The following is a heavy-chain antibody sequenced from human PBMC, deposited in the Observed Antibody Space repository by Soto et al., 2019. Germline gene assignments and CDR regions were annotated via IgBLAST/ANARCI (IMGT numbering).Heavy chain of an antibody. D-gene: IGHD1-26*01. J-gene: IGHJ3*02. CDR3: ARDCPTLGGTGACDI. Sequence: EVQLVESGGGLVQPGGSLRLSCEVSGFTFSSYWMSWVRQAPGKGLEWVANIKQDGREKNYVDSVKGRFTISRDNAKNSLYLQMNSLRAEDTAVYYCARDCPTLGGTGACDIWGQGTMVTVSS. CDR1: GFTFSSYW. V-gene: IGHV3-7*03. CDR2: IKQDGREK.